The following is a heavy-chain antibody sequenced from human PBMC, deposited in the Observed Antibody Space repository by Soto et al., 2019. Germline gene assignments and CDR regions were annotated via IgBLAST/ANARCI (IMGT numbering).Heavy chain of an antibody. Sequence: GESLKISCTASGYSFTSYWIGWVRQMPGKGLEWMGIIYPGDSNTIYSPSFQGQVTISADKSTSTAYLQWSSLKASDTAMYYCARIPSGYRNYYFDYWGQGTLVTAPQ. D-gene: IGHD3-22*01. CDR2: IYPGDSNT. CDR1: GYSFTSYW. CDR3: ARIPSGYRNYYFDY. J-gene: IGHJ4*02. V-gene: IGHV5-51*01.